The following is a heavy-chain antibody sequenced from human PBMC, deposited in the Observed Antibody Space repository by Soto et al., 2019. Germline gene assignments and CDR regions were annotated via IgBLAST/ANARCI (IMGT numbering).Heavy chain of an antibody. D-gene: IGHD3-3*01. CDR1: SCSICSYY. Sequence: SEPLSLTSTVTSCSICSYYLRWIRHPPGKGLEWIGYIYYSGSTNYNPSLKSRVTISVDTSKNQFSLKLSSVTAADTAVYYCARDLEGNFDYWGQGTLVTVSS. V-gene: IGHV4-59*01. J-gene: IGHJ4*02. CDR3: ARDLEGNFDY. CDR2: IYYSGST.